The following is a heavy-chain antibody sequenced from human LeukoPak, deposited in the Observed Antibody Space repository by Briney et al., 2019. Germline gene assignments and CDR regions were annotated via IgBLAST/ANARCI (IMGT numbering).Heavy chain of an antibody. D-gene: IGHD3-10*01. CDR3: ARGGSGSYPRLYYYYYYMDV. Sequence: GASVKVSCKASGYTFTSYGISWVRQAPGQGLEWMGWINPNSGGTNYAQKFQGRVTMTRDTSISTAYMELSRLRSDDTAVYYCARGGSGSYPRLYYYYYYMDVWGKGTTVTVSS. CDR1: GYTFTSYG. J-gene: IGHJ6*03. CDR2: INPNSGGT. V-gene: IGHV1-2*02.